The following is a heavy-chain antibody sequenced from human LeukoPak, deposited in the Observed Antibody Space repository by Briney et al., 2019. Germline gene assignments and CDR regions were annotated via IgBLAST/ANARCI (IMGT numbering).Heavy chain of an antibody. J-gene: IGHJ6*03. Sequence: PGGSLRLSCAASGFTFSNAWMSWVRQAPGKGLEWVANVNQGGTEKFYVDSVKGRFTISRDNAENSLYLQMNSLRVEDTAVYYCAREHYFYHMDGWGEGTTVTVSS. CDR1: GFTFSNAW. CDR3: AREHYFYHMDG. V-gene: IGHV3-7*01. CDR2: VNQGGTEK.